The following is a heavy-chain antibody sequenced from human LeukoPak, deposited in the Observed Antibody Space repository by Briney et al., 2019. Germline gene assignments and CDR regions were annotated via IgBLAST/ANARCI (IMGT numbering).Heavy chain of an antibody. CDR1: GYTFTYRY. CDR2: ITPMIGNT. Sequence: SVKVSCKASGYTFTYRYLHWVRQAPGQALEWMGWITPMIGNTNYAQKFQGRVTITRDRSMSTVDMELSSLRSEDTAMYYCASSPFDSFLNFWGQGTLVTVSS. D-gene: IGHD3-9*01. CDR3: ASSPFDSFLNF. V-gene: IGHV1-45*02. J-gene: IGHJ4*02.